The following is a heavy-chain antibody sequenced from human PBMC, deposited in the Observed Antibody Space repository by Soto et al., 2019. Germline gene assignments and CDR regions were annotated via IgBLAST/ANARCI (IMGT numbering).Heavy chain of an antibody. V-gene: IGHV3-23*01. CDR2: ISGSGGST. CDR3: APHLGFGELYY. Sequence: EVQLLESGGGLVQPGGSLRLSCAASGFTFSSYVMSWVRQAPGKGLEWVSAISGSGGSTYYADSVKGRFTISRDNSKNTLYLQRNSLRAEGTAVYYCAPHLGFGELYYWGQGTLVTVSS. J-gene: IGHJ4*02. D-gene: IGHD3-10*01. CDR1: GFTFSSYV.